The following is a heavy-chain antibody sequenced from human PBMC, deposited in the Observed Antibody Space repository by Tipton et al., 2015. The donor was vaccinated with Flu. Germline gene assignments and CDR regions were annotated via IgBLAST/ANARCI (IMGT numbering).Heavy chain of an antibody. D-gene: IGHD6-19*01. V-gene: IGHV3-23*01. J-gene: IGHJ5*02. CDR3: AKVIPELVAGLDL. CDR2: FSVSGGAT. CDR1: GFTFARYG. Sequence: GSLRLYCAVSGFTFARYGMSWVRQAPGKGLEWISGFSVSGGATFFADSVKGRFTISRDYYKNTLYLQMNSLRAEDTAVYYCAKVIPELVAGLDLWGQGTLVTVSS.